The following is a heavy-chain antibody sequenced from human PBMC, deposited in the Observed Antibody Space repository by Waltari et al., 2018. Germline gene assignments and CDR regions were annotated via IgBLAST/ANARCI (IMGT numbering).Heavy chain of an antibody. CDR1: GFTLSNYW. D-gene: IGHD3-22*01. CDR2: IMTDGREE. J-gene: IGHJ3*02. V-gene: IGHV3-7*01. Sequence: EVQLVESGGGLVQPGGSLRLSSAASGFTLSNYWMSWVRQAPGKGLEWVANIMTDGREEYDVDSVRGRFTISRDNAKNSLYLQMNSLRPEDTAVYYCVRDQWFAFDIWGQGTMVTVSS. CDR3: VRDQWFAFDI.